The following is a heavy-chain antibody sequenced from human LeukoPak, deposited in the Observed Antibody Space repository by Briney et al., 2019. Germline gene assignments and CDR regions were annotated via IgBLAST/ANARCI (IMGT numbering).Heavy chain of an antibody. CDR2: ISGSGGST. D-gene: IGHD3-22*01. CDR1: GFTFSSSG. CDR3: AKDIRTYYYDSSGYYFS. Sequence: GGSLRLSCAASGFTFSSSGMHWVRQAPGKGLEWVSAISGSGGSTYYAGSVKGRFTISRDNSKNTLYLQMNSLRAEDTAVYYCAKDIRTYYYDSSGYYFSWGQGTLVTVSS. V-gene: IGHV3-23*01. J-gene: IGHJ4*02.